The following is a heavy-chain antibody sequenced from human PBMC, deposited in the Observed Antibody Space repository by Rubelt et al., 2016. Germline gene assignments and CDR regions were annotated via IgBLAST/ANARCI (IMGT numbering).Heavy chain of an antibody. CDR3: AKARDGTGYRPGDAFDI. J-gene: IGHJ3*02. CDR1: GFTFNSYA. CDR2: VSGGGYST. D-gene: IGHD5-24*01. Sequence: SGGGLVQPGGSLRLSCAASGFTFNSYAMSWVRQAPGKGLEWVSVVSGGGYSTYYTDSVKGRFTISRDASRNRLDLQMNSLRAEDTAVYYCAKARDGTGYRPGDAFDIWGQGTMVTVSS. V-gene: IGHV3-23*01.